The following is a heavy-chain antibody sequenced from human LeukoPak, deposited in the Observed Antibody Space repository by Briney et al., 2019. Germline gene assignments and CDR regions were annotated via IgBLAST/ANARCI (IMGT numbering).Heavy chain of an antibody. Sequence: GGSLRLSCAVSGFTFSSYVVSWVRQAPGKGLEWVSVIYSGGSAYYADSVKGRFTISRHNSKNTLYLQMNSLRAEDTAVYYCARQMTLTTPNNYYDSSGYFDYWGQGTLVTVSS. CDR3: ARQMTLTTPNNYYDSSGYFDY. CDR2: IYSGGSA. V-gene: IGHV3-53*04. D-gene: IGHD3-22*01. J-gene: IGHJ4*02. CDR1: GFTFSSYV.